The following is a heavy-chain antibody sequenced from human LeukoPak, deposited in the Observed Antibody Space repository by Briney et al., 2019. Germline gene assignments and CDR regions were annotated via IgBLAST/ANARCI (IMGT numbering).Heavy chain of an antibody. CDR2: ISGSGGST. V-gene: IGHV3-23*01. Sequence: GGSLRLSCAASGFTFSSYGMSWVRQAPGKGLEWVSAISGSGGSTYYADSVKGRFTISRDNSKNTLYLQMNSLRADDTAVYYCAQLDYSSSSTYYFDYWGQGTLVTVSS. CDR3: AQLDYSSSSTYYFDY. J-gene: IGHJ4*02. D-gene: IGHD6-6*01. CDR1: GFTFSSYG.